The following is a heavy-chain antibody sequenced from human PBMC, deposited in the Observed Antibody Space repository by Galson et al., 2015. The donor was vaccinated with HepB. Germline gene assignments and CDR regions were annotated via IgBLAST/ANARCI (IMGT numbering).Heavy chain of an antibody. CDR2: IKQDGSER. J-gene: IGHJ3*02. Sequence: SLRLACAASGFTFSSYWMNWVRQAPGKGLEWVANIKQDGSERHYADSVKGRFTISRDNVQNSLYLQISSLRAEDTAVYYCARAIYGDWGSDAFDIWGQGTMVTVSS. CDR3: ARAIYGDWGSDAFDI. CDR1: GFTFSSYW. V-gene: IGHV3-7*01. D-gene: IGHD4-17*01.